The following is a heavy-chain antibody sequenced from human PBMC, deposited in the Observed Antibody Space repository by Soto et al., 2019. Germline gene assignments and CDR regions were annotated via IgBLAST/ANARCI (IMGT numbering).Heavy chain of an antibody. V-gene: IGHV4-34*01. CDR2: INHRGST. CDR1: GGSFSGYF. Sequence: QVQLQQWGAGLLQPSETLSLTCAVYGGSFSGYFWTWIRQLPGKGLEWIGEINHRGSTNYNPSLKSRVTISVDTSKNQFSPKLSSVAAADTAVYSCARGGAWRAFDIWGHGAMVTVSS. CDR3: ARGGAWRAFDI. J-gene: IGHJ3*02. D-gene: IGHD5-12*01.